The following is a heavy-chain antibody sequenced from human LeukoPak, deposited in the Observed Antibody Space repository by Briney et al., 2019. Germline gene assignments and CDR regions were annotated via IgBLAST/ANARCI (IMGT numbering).Heavy chain of an antibody. CDR1: GFTFSSYV. CDR2: ISGSGGVST. V-gene: IGHV3-23*01. CDR3: AKDHLHDSPGD. J-gene: IGHJ6*04. Sequence: GGSLRLSCAASGFTFSSYVMSWVRQAPGKGLEWVSGISGSGGVSTNYADSVKGRFTISRHDAKNTLYLHMDRLRAEGAAVFFCAKDHLHDSPGDWGKGTTVTVSS. D-gene: IGHD3-3*01.